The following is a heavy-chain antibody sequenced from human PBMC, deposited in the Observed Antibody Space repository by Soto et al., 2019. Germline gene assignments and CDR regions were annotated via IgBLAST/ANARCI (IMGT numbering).Heavy chain of an antibody. CDR3: AKNQERELPRVIDF. Sequence: GGSLRLSCATSGLTFSNYAMSWVRQAPGGGLEWVSSMSGSSSTTYYADSVRGRFTIPRDRSKNTLYLQMSSLRAEDTALYYCAKNQERELPRVIDFWGQGTLVTVSS. CDR2: MSGSSSTT. CDR1: GLTFSNYA. D-gene: IGHD1-7*01. J-gene: IGHJ4*02. V-gene: IGHV3-23*01.